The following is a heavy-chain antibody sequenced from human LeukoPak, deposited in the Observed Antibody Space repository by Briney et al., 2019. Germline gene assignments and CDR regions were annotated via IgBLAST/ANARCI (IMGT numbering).Heavy chain of an antibody. CDR3: ATTGTFYHQFDY. CDR2: IYTGGST. D-gene: IGHD3-10*01. J-gene: IGHJ4*02. CDR1: GFTVSSNY. Sequence: GGSLRLSCAASGFTVSSNYMSWVRQAPGKGLEWVSVIYTGGSTYYADSVKGRFTISRDKSKNTLYLQMNSLRAEDTAVYYCATTGTFYHQFDYWGQGTLVTVSS. V-gene: IGHV3-66*02.